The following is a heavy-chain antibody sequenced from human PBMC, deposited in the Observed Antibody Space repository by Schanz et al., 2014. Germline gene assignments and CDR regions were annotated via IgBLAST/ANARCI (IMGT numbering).Heavy chain of an antibody. CDR2: ISSSGNII. J-gene: IGHJ4*02. V-gene: IGHV3-11*01. CDR1: GFTFSDYC. D-gene: IGHD2-2*01. Sequence: QVQLVESGGGLVKPGGSLRLSCAASGFTFSDYCMVWIRQAPGKGLEWLSYISSSGNIIHYADSVKGRFTISRDNAKNSLYLQMTGLRAEDTAVYYCAAHETLSTTACYPSWGQGTLVAVSS. CDR3: AAHETLSTTACYPS.